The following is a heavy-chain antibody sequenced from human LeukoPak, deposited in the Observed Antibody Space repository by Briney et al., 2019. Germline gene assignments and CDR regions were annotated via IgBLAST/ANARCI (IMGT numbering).Heavy chain of an antibody. Sequence: SETLSLTCTVSGASFISYYWTWIRQPAGKGLEWIGRTYTSGNTNYNPSLKSRVTMSVDTSKNQFSLKLTSVTAADTAVYYCARDLEAAGYFDNWGQGTLVTVSS. CDR2: TYTSGNT. V-gene: IGHV4-4*07. CDR1: GASFISYY. J-gene: IGHJ4*02. D-gene: IGHD6-13*01. CDR3: ARDLEAAGYFDN.